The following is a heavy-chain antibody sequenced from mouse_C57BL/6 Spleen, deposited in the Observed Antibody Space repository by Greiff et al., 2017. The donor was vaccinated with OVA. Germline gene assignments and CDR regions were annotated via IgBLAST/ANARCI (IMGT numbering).Heavy chain of an antibody. J-gene: IGHJ4*01. D-gene: IGHD2-3*01. V-gene: IGHV1-63*01. CDR1: GYTFTNYW. CDR2: IYPGGGYT. CDR3: ARRDGLYAMDY. Sequence: QVQLQQSGAELVRPGTSVKMSCKASGYTFTNYWIGWAKQRPGHGLEWIGDIYPGGGYTNYTEKFKGKATLTADKSSSTAYMQFSSLTSEDSAIYYCARRDGLYAMDYWGQGTSVTVSS.